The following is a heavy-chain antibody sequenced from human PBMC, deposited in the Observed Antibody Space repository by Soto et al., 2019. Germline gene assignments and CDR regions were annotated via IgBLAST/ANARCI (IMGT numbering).Heavy chain of an antibody. D-gene: IGHD5-12*01. CDR1: GYPFSKYG. Sequence: QLQLVQSGAEVERPGASVRVSCKAYGYPFSKYGISWIRQAPGQGLEWMGWIKPDNGDTNYAQKFQGGVTMTTDTSSTTAYMGLRSLRSDDTAVYYCATSYDSGFGPWGQGTLVSVSS. CDR2: IKPDNGDT. CDR3: ATSYDSGFGP. V-gene: IGHV1-18*04. J-gene: IGHJ5*02.